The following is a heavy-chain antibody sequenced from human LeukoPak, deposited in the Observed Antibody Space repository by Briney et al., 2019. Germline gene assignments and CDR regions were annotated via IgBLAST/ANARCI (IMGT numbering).Heavy chain of an antibody. D-gene: IGHD6-13*01. Sequence: AGSLRLSCEASGFTFTDYWMNWVRQAPAQGPERVARIRQDGREKTYVDSVKGRFTISRDNTKNSLSLQLNGLRAEDTAVYYCARDGTAAGLYFDLWGQGTLVTVSS. J-gene: IGHJ4*01. CDR3: ARDGTAAGLYFDL. V-gene: IGHV3-7*01. CDR1: GFTFTDYW. CDR2: IRQDGREK.